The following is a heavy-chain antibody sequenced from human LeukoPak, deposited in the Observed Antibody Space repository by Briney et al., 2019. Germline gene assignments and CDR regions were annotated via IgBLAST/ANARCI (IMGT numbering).Heavy chain of an antibody. Sequence: PGGSLRLSCAASGFTFSSYEMNWVRQAPGQGLEWVSYISSSGSTIFYADSVKGRFTISRDNAKKSLYLQMNSLRAEDTAVYYCVVSIAGTYDYWGQGTLVTVSS. CDR1: GFTFSSYE. CDR2: ISSSGSTI. CDR3: VVSIAGTYDY. V-gene: IGHV3-48*03. J-gene: IGHJ4*02. D-gene: IGHD1-20*01.